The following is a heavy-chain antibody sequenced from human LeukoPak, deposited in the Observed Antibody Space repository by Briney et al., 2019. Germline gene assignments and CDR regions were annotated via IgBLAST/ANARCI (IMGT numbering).Heavy chain of an antibody. Sequence: PGGSLRLSCAASGFTFSSYAMSWVRQAPGKGLEWDSAISGSGGSTYYADSVKGRFTISRDDAKNTLYLQVNSLRAEDTAVYFCARGGSDTAMAHDYWGQGTLVTVSS. J-gene: IGHJ4*02. CDR3: ARGGSDTAMAHDY. D-gene: IGHD5-18*01. V-gene: IGHV3-23*01. CDR1: GFTFSSYA. CDR2: ISGSGGST.